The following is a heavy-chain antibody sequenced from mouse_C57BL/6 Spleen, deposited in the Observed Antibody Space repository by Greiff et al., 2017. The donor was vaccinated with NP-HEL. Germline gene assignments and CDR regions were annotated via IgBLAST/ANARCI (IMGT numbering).Heavy chain of an antibody. CDR3: ARDRDDGSSGMAMDY. V-gene: IGHV5-4*01. D-gene: IGHD1-1*01. CDR1: GFTFSSYA. CDR2: ISDGGSYT. J-gene: IGHJ4*01. Sequence: EVQGVESGGGLVKPGGSLKLSCAASGFTFSSYAMSWVRQTPEKRLEWVATISDGGSYTYYPDNVKGRFTISRDNAKNNLYLQMSQLKSEDTAMYYCARDRDDGSSGMAMDYWGQGTSVTVSS.